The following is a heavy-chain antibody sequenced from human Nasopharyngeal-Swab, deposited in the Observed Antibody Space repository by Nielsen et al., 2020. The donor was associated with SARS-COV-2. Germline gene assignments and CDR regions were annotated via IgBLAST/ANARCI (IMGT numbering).Heavy chain of an antibody. CDR1: GGTFSSYT. CDR3: ARASRQYYDSGGYYFTY. J-gene: IGHJ4*02. D-gene: IGHD3-22*01. V-gene: IGHV1-69*13. CDR2: IIRISGIR. Sequence: SVKVSCKTSGGTFSSYTITWIRQAPGQGLEWMGGIIRISGIRNYAPKFQGRVTITADESTSTAYMELSSLRSEDTAVYYCARASRQYYDSGGYYFTYWGQGTLVTVSS.